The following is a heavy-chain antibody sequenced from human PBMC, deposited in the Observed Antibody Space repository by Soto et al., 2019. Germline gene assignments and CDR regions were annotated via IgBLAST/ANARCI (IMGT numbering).Heavy chain of an antibody. V-gene: IGHV3-66*01. CDR3: ARDTVAVAGKDY. Sequence: EVQLVESGGGLVQPGGSLRLSCAASVTVTSNYMTWVRQAPGKGLEWVSVIYNAGSTYYADSVKGRFTISRDNSRNTLYLQMNGLRAEDTAVYYCARDTVAVAGKDYWGQGTLVTVSS. J-gene: IGHJ4*02. CDR1: VTVTSNY. CDR2: IYNAGST. D-gene: IGHD6-19*01.